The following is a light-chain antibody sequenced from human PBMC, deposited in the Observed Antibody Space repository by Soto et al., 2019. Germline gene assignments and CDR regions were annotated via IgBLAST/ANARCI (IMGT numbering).Light chain of an antibody. CDR2: AAS. J-gene: IGKJ5*01. Sequence: IQLTQSPSSLSASVGDRVTITCRASQGISSYLAWYQQKPGTAPKLLIYAASTLQSGVPSRFSGSGSGTDFTLTISSLQPEDFATYYCQQLNSYPITFGQGTRLEIK. V-gene: IGKV1-9*01. CDR1: QGISSY. CDR3: QQLNSYPIT.